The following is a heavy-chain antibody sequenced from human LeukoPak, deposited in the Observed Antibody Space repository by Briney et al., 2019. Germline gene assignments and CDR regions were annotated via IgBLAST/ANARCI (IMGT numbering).Heavy chain of an antibody. V-gene: IGHV5-51*01. CDR2: IYPGDSDT. J-gene: IGHJ3*02. D-gene: IGHD2-15*01. Sequence: GESLKISCKGSGYSFTSYWIGWMRQMPGKGLEWMGIIYPGDSDTRYSPSFQGQVTISADKSISTAYLQWSSLKAPDTAMYYCARRRGWVAGSQDAFDIWGQGTMVTASS. CDR1: GYSFTSYW. CDR3: ARRRGWVAGSQDAFDI.